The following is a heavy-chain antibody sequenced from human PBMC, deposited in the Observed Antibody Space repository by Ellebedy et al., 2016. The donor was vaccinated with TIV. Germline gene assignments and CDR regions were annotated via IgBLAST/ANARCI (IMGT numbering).Heavy chain of an antibody. CDR1: GGSITTYY. V-gene: IGHV4-59*08. CDR2: IYYSGFT. Sequence: SETLSLTXTVSGGSITTYYGTWIRQPPGKGLEWIGYIYYSGFTKYNPALKSRVTMSLDTSKKQFSLKLSSVTAADTAVYYCARRDTSGWAWYFDYWGQGTLVTV. D-gene: IGHD6-25*01. CDR3: ARRDTSGWAWYFDY. J-gene: IGHJ4*02.